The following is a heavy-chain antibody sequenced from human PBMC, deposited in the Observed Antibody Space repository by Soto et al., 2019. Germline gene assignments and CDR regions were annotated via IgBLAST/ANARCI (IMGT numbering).Heavy chain of an antibody. Sequence: QVQLMQSGAEVKKPGSSVKVSCKASGGTISTNVISWVRQAPGHGLEWRGEIMPIFAAPNNAQKFQGRLTITADTATTTVYMELSSLTSEDTAVYFCATGARYCSGGSCYPDDWGQGTLVIVSS. CDR1: GGTISTNV. J-gene: IGHJ4*02. V-gene: IGHV1-69*06. D-gene: IGHD2-15*01. CDR2: IMPIFAAP. CDR3: ATGARYCSGGSCYPDD.